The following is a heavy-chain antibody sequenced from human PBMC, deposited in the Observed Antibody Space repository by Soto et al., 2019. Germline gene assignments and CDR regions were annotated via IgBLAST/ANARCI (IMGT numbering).Heavy chain of an antibody. Sequence: QVQLVESGGGVVQPGRSLRLSCAASGFTFSSYGMHWVRQAPGKGLEWVAVISYDGSNKYYADSVKGRFTISRDNSKNTLYLQMNSLRAEDTAVYYCAKDLGPIEGGYDHEYDYWGQGTLVTVSS. CDR1: GFTFSSYG. CDR3: AKDLGPIEGGYDHEYDY. CDR2: ISYDGSNK. D-gene: IGHD5-12*01. J-gene: IGHJ4*02. V-gene: IGHV3-30*18.